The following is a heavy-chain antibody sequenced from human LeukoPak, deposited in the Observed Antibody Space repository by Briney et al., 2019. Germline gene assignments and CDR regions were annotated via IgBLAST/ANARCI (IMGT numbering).Heavy chain of an antibody. Sequence: PGGSLRLSCAASGFTFSSYWMSWVRQAPGKGLEWVANIKQDGSEKYYVDSVKGRFTNSRDNAKNSLYLQMNSLRAEDTAVYYCARRYCSSTSCYVAFDIWGQGTMVTVSS. J-gene: IGHJ3*02. CDR3: ARRYCSSTSCYVAFDI. CDR1: GFTFSSYW. CDR2: IKQDGSEK. D-gene: IGHD2-2*01. V-gene: IGHV3-7*01.